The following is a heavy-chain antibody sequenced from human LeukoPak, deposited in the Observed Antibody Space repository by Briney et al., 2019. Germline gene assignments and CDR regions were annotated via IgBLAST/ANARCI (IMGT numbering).Heavy chain of an antibody. Sequence: GGSLRLSCAASGFTFTTYAMHWVRQAPGKGLEWVSLISGDGVSTFYADSVKGRFSISRDNSKNSLYLEMNSLRTEDAAMYYCAKGSGKFDYWGQGTLVAVSS. V-gene: IGHV3-43*02. CDR2: ISGDGVST. J-gene: IGHJ4*02. CDR3: AKGSGKFDY. CDR1: GFTFTTYA.